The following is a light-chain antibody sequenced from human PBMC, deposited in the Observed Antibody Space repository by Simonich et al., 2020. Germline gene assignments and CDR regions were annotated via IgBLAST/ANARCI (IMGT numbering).Light chain of an antibody. CDR2: DAF. V-gene: IGKV3-11*01. J-gene: IGKJ1*01. Sequence: EIVLTQSPATLSLSPGERATLSCRASQSVSSYLAWYQQTPGQATRLLIYDAFNRATGIPARFSGSGSGTDFTLTISSLEPEDFAVYYCQQRSNWWTFGQGTKVEIK. CDR3: QQRSNWWT. CDR1: QSVSSY.